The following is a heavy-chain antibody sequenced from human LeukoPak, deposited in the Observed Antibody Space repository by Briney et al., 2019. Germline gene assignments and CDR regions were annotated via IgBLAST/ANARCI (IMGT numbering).Heavy chain of an antibody. J-gene: IGHJ4*02. D-gene: IGHD3-3*01. CDR1: GYTFADYY. CDR2: INPKSGET. V-gene: IGHV1-2*02. Sequence: ASVKVSCKASGYTFADYYIHWVRLAPGQGLEWMGWINPKSGETKYAQNLQGRVSLTRDSSINTASMELSGLRSDDTAVYFCARGIKFYDYWTYFDFWGQGTPVTVSS. CDR3: ARGIKFYDYWTYFDF.